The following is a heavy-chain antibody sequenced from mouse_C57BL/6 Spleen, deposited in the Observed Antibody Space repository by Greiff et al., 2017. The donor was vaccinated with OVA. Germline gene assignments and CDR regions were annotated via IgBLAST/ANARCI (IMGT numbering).Heavy chain of an antibody. Sequence: QVQLQQPGAELVMPGASVKLSCKASGYTFTSYWMHWVKQRPGQGLEWIGEIDPSDSYTNYNQKFKGKSTLTVDKSSSTAYMQLSSLTSEDSAVYYSARTTVGPYAMDYWGQGTSVTVSS. V-gene: IGHV1-69*01. CDR2: IDPSDSYT. CDR1: GYTFTSYW. D-gene: IGHD1-1*01. CDR3: ARTTVGPYAMDY. J-gene: IGHJ4*01.